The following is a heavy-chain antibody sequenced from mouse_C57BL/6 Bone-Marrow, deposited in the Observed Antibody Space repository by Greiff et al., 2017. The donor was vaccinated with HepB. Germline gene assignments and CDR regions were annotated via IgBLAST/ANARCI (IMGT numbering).Heavy chain of an antibody. CDR1: GYAFSSSW. CDR2: IYPGDGDT. Sequence: VQVVESGPELVKPGASVKISCKASGYAFSSSWMNWVKQRPGKGLEWIGRIYPGDGDTNYNGKFKGKATLTADKSSSTAYMQLSSLTSEDSAVYFCARGGVVDVWGTGTTVTVSS. CDR3: ARGGVVDV. V-gene: IGHV1-82*01. J-gene: IGHJ1*03.